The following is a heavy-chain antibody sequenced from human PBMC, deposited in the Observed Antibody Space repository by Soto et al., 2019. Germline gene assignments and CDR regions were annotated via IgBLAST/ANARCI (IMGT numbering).Heavy chain of an antibody. CDR1: GFTFRTFG. D-gene: IGHD6-19*01. CDR3: AKEGTPYTSSHLDN. CDR2: VSHDGIIQ. V-gene: IGHV3-30*18. Sequence: QVQLVESGGGVVQSGRSLRLSCVASGFTFRTFGMQWVRQVPGKGLEWVAVVSHDGIIQHYADSVKGRFSISRDNFKNTVYLQIYRLRPDDTAVYYCAKEGTPYTSSHLDNWGQGTLVTVSS. J-gene: IGHJ4*02.